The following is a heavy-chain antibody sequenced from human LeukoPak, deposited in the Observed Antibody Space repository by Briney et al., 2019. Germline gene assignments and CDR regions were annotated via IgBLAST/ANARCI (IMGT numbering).Heavy chain of an antibody. V-gene: IGHV3-7*01. J-gene: IGHJ4*02. CDR2: IKQDGSEK. D-gene: IGHD3-10*01. CDR1: GFTFSSYW. Sequence: GGSLRLSCAASGFTFSSYWISWVRQAPGKGLEWVANIKQDGSEKYYVDSVKGRFTISRDNAKNSLYLQMNSLRAEDTAVYYCARSGQYYFDYWGQGTLVTVSS. CDR3: ARSGQYYFDY.